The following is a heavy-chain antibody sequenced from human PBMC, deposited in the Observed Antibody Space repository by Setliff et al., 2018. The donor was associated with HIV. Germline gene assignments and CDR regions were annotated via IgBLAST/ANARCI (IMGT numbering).Heavy chain of an antibody. CDR2: INPNSGGT. V-gene: IGHV1-2*06. D-gene: IGHD2-8*01. J-gene: IGHJ3*02. CDR3: ATKVHCTNGVCLDAFDT. Sequence: CKASGYTFTGYFIHWVRQAPGQGLEWMGRINPNSGGTNYAQKFQGRVTMTSDTSISTAHMELSRLRSDDTAVYYCATKVHCTNGVCLDAFDTWGQGTMVTVS. CDR1: GYTFTGYF.